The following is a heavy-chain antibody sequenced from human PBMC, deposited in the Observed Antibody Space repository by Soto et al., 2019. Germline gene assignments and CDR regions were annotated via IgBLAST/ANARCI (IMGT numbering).Heavy chain of an antibody. CDR2: MDPNRGHS. CDR1: GYNISSYD. V-gene: IGHV1-8*01. D-gene: IGHD3-9*01. CDR3: ARAAYRCLWFLSH. Sequence: QVQLVQSGAEVKKPGASVKVSCKASGYNISSYDIIWVRQAAGQGLEWMGWMDPNRGHSDSVQNFRGRVTMTTNISASTAYMELSGLRSDDTGVYYCARAAYRCLWFLSHWAQGTLVTVSS. J-gene: IGHJ4*02.